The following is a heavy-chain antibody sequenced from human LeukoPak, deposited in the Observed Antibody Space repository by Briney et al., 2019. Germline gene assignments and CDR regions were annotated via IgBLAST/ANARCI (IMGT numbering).Heavy chain of an antibody. J-gene: IGHJ6*02. V-gene: IGHV3-33*01. CDR1: GFTFSSYG. Sequence: GGSLRLSCAASGFTFSSYGMHWVRQAPGKGLEWVAVIWYDGSNKYYADSVKGRFTISRDNSKNTLYLQMNSLRADDTAVYYCARGGDSSSWYRYYYYGMDVWGQGTTVTVSS. CDR2: IWYDGSNK. CDR3: ARGGDSSSWYRYYYYGMDV. D-gene: IGHD6-13*01.